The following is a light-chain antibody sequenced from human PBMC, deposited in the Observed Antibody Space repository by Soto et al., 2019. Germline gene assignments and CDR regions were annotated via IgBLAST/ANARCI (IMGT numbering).Light chain of an antibody. CDR1: QSISTW. J-gene: IGKJ3*01. CDR2: RAS. Sequence: DIQMTQSPSTLSASVGDRVTITCRASQSISTWLAWYQQKPGTAPKLLIYRASTLESGVPSRFSGSGSWTEFTLTINSLQPDDFATYYCQPYTTYSGTFGPGTKVDIK. CDR3: QPYTTYSGT. V-gene: IGKV1-5*03.